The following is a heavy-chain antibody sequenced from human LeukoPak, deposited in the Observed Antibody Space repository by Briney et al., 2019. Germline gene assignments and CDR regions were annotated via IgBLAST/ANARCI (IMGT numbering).Heavy chain of an antibody. V-gene: IGHV4-34*01. Sequence: SETLSLTCAVYGGSFSGYYWTWIRQPPGKGLEWIGEINHSGRTKYNPSLKSRVTISVDTSNNQFSLKLSYVTAADTAVYYCASTRAGLVLVYYGMDVWGQGTTVTVSS. CDR2: INHSGRT. CDR3: ASTRAGLVLVYYGMDV. D-gene: IGHD4/OR15-4a*01. CDR1: GGSFSGYY. J-gene: IGHJ6*02.